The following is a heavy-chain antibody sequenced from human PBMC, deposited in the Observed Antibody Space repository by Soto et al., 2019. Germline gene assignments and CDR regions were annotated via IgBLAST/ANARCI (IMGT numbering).Heavy chain of an antibody. V-gene: IGHV1-18*01. D-gene: IGHD4-17*01. CDR3: ARTQARLDYAAFDY. CDR1: GYTFTSYG. Sequence: GASVKVSCKASGYTFTSYGISWVLQAPGRGLEWMGWISAYNGNTNYAQKLQGRVTMTTDTSTSTAYMELRSLRSDDTAVYYCARTQARLDYAAFDYWGQGTLVTVSS. J-gene: IGHJ4*02. CDR2: ISAYNGNT.